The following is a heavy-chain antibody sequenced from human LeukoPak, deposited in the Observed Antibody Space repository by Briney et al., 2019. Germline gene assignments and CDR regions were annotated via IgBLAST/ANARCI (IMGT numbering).Heavy chain of an antibody. J-gene: IGHJ4*02. Sequence: GGSLRLACAASGFTFSNSAMSWVRQAPGKGLEWVSSISTSSGSPYYADSVKGRFTISRDTSKNTLFLQMSSLRAEDTALYYCAKGGRGSYRFDYFDFWGQGTLVTVSS. CDR2: ISTSSGSP. CDR1: GFTFSNSA. V-gene: IGHV3-23*01. D-gene: IGHD1-26*01. CDR3: AKGGRGSYRFDYFDF.